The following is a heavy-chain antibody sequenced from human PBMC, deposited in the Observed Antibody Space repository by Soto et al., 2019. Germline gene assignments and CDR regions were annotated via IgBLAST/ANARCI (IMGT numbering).Heavy chain of an antibody. Sequence: QVQLQESGPGLVKPSGTLSLTCAVSGDSINSDNWWSWVRQPPGKGLEWIGEIYHSGSTNYNPSLKSRVVISVDKSKTQFFLKLTSVTAADTAVYFCARGERQQQRDSWGQGTLVTVSS. CDR3: ARGERQQQRDS. V-gene: IGHV4-4*02. J-gene: IGHJ4*02. CDR1: GDSINSDNW. D-gene: IGHD6-13*01. CDR2: IYHSGST.